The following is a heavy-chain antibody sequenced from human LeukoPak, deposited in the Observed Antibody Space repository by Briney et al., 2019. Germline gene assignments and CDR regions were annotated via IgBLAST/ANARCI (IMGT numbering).Heavy chain of an antibody. CDR1: GFTVSSNY. CDR3: ARHHRYCSGDNCYSGHDY. V-gene: IGHV3-53*01. CDR2: IYSGGST. D-gene: IGHD2-15*01. J-gene: IGHJ4*02. Sequence: GGSLRLSCAATGFTVSSNYLSCVRQAPGKGLEWVSSIYSGGSTYYADSVKGRFTISRDNSRNTVYLQMNSLKAEDTAVYYCARHHRYCSGDNCYSGHDYWGQGTLVIVSS.